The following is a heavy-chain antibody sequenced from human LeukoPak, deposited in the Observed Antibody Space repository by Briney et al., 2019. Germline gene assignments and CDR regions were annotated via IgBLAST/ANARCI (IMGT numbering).Heavy chain of an antibody. CDR1: GFTFSDYY. J-gene: IGHJ4*02. CDR2: ISSSGSTI. CDR3: ARDPIRGVIYFDY. D-gene: IGHD3-10*01. Sequence: GGSLRLSCAASGFTFSDYYMSWIRQAPGKGLEWVSYISSSGSTIYYADSVKGRFTISRDNAKNSLYLQMNSLRAEDTAVYYCARDPIRGVIYFDYWGQGTLVTVSS. V-gene: IGHV3-11*01.